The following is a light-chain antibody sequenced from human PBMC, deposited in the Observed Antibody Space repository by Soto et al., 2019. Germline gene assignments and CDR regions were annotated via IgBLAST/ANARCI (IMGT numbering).Light chain of an antibody. V-gene: IGKV1-39*01. J-gene: IGKJ2*01. Sequence: DIQMTQSPSSLSASVGDRVTITCRASQSISSYLNWYQQKPGKAPKLLIYAASSLQSGVPSRFSGGGSGKDFPLTIGSLQPEDFATYYCQQSYSTPRTFGQGPKLEIK. CDR2: AAS. CDR3: QQSYSTPRT. CDR1: QSISSY.